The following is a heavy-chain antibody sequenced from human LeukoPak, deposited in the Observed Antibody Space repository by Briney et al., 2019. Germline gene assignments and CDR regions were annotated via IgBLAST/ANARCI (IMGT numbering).Heavy chain of an antibody. CDR1: GASISGSGYY. CDR2: IYSSGST. J-gene: IGHJ4*02. V-gene: IGHV4-39*01. Sequence: SETLSLTCAVSGASISGSGYYWGWIRQPPGKGLEWIGNIYSSGSTYYNASLQSRVTISIDTSKNQFSLRLNSVTAADTAMYYCAKSNGYGLIDYWGQGTLVTVSS. D-gene: IGHD5-12*01. CDR3: AKSNGYGLIDY.